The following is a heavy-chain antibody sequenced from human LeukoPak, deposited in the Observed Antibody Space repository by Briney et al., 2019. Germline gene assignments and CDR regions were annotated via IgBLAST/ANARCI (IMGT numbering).Heavy chain of an antibody. J-gene: IGHJ5*02. CDR3: ARTAIAAATRYNWFDP. D-gene: IGHD6-13*01. CDR1: GGSFSDYY. CDR2: INHSGST. Sequence: PSETLSLTCAVYGGSFSDYYWSWIRQPRGKGLEWIGEINHSGSTNYNPSLKSRVTISVDTSKNQFSLRLSSVTAADTAVYYCARTAIAAATRYNWFDPWGQGTLVTVSS. V-gene: IGHV4-34*01.